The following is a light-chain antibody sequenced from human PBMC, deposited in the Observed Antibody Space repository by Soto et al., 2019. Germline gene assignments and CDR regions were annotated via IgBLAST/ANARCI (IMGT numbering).Light chain of an antibody. V-gene: IGKV1-5*03. CDR3: QLFNSSSEA. CDR1: QTISSW. Sequence: DIQMTQSPSTLSGSVGDRVTITCRASQTISSWLAWYQQKPVKAPNLLHYNASTLKSGLPSRFSGSGSGTEIPPTISSLQPDDFATYYCQLFNSSSEAFGQGPK. CDR2: NAS. J-gene: IGKJ1*01.